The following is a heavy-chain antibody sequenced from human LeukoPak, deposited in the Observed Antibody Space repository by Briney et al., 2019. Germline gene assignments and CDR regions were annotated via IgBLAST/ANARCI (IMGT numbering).Heavy chain of an antibody. Sequence: PGGSLRLSCAASGFTVGSYWIHWVRQAPGKGLVWVSRIHGDGTNRNYADSVRGRFAISRDNAKNPVYLQMNSLGGEDTAGYYCTRVSTGTSGGWEYWGQGTLVTVSS. CDR3: TRVSTGTSGGWEY. CDR2: IHGDGTNR. J-gene: IGHJ4*02. V-gene: IGHV3-74*01. D-gene: IGHD1-1*01. CDR1: GFTVGSYW.